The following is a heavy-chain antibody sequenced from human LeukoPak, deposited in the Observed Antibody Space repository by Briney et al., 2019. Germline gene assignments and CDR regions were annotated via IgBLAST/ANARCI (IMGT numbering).Heavy chain of an antibody. CDR2: IYYSGST. V-gene: IGHV4-59*01. D-gene: IGHD4-23*01. CDR3: ARSLGRNGGNWDY. J-gene: IGHJ4*02. CDR1: GGSISSYY. Sequence: PSETLSLTCTVSGGSISSYYWSWIRQPPGKGLEWIGYIYYSGSTNYNPSLKSRVTISVDTSKNQFSLKLSSVTAADTAVYYCARSLGRNGGNWDYWGQGTLVTVSS.